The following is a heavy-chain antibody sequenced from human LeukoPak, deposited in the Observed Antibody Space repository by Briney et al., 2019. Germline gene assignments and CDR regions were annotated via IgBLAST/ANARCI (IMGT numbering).Heavy chain of an antibody. CDR3: ARERGLPSSSWYDY. Sequence: GASVKVSCKASGGTFSSYAISWVRQAPGQGLEWMGGIIPIFGTANYAQKFQGRVTITTDESTSTAYMELSSLRSEDTAVYYCARERGLPSSSWYDYWGQGTLVTVSS. D-gene: IGHD6-13*01. CDR2: IIPIFGTA. J-gene: IGHJ4*02. CDR1: GGTFSSYA. V-gene: IGHV1-69*05.